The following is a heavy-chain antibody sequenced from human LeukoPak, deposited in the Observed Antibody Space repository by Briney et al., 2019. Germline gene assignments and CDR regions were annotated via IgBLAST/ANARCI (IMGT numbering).Heavy chain of an antibody. CDR1: GFIFSDYA. CDR2: ISGSGDST. D-gene: IGHD3-10*01. V-gene: IGHV3-23*01. CDR3: AKGGAVSSKSITMVRGTRRYYYYMDV. Sequence: GGSLRLSCAASGFIFSDYAMTWVRQAPGKGLEWVSSISGSGDSTYYADSVKGRFTISRDNSKNTLYLQMNSLRAEDTAVYYCAKGGAVSSKSITMVRGTRRYYYYMDVWGKGTTVTISS. J-gene: IGHJ6*03.